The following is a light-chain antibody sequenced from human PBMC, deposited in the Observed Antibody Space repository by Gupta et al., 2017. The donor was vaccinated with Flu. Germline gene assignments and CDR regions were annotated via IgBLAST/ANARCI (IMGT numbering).Light chain of an antibody. CDR2: AAS. J-gene: IGKJ5*01. CDR3: QQRHNWPPIT. CDR1: QSVSTY. Sequence: IVLTQSPATLSLSPGERATLSCRASQSVSTYLAWYQHKSGQAPRLLIYAASNRAPGIPARLSGSGSETDFTLTISSREPEDFAVYYCQQRHNWPPITFGKGTRLKIK. V-gene: IGKV3-11*01.